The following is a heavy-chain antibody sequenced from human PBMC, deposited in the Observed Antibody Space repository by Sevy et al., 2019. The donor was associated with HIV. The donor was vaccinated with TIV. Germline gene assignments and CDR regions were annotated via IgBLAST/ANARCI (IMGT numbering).Heavy chain of an antibody. CDR3: AKDAGTYYLSYYFDS. J-gene: IGHJ4*02. CDR2: IWYDGSNK. V-gene: IGHV3-30*02. D-gene: IGHD1-26*01. CDR1: GFTFNNYG. Sequence: GGSLRLSCAVSGFTFNNYGMHWVRQAPGEGLEWVALIWYDGSNKYYADSVKGRFTISRDNVKNTLFLDMNSLRADDTAIYYCAKDAGTYYLSYYFDSWGQGTLVTVSS.